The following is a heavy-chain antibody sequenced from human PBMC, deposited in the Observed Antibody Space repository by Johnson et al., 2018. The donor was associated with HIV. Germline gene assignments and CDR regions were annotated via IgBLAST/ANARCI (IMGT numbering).Heavy chain of an antibody. Sequence: VQLVESGGGVVQPGRSLRLSCAVSGITFSSYAMHWVRQAPGKGLEWVAVISYDGSNKFYADSVKGRFTISRDNSKNTLYLQMNSLRHEDTAVYYCARDQGELRRTHAFDIWGQGTMVTVSS. J-gene: IGHJ3*02. D-gene: IGHD1-14*01. CDR2: ISYDGSNK. CDR3: ARDQGELRRTHAFDI. CDR1: GITFSSYA. V-gene: IGHV3-30*04.